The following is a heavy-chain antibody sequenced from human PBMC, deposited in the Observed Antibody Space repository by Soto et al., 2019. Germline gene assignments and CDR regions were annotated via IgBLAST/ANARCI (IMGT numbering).Heavy chain of an antibody. CDR2: IYHSGST. V-gene: IGHV4-30-2*01. J-gene: IGHJ4*02. Sequence: SETLSLTCAVSGGSISSGGYSWSWIRQPPGKGLEWIGYIYHSGSTYYNPPLKSRVTISVDRSKNQFSLKLSSVTAADTAVYYCARGMTTVTTLDYWGQGTLVTVSS. CDR3: ARGMTTVTTLDY. D-gene: IGHD4-4*01. CDR1: GGSISSGGYS.